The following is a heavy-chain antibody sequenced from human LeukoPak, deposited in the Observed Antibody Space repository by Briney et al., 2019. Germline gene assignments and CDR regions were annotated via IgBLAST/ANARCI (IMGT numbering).Heavy chain of an antibody. CDR2: INHSGST. CDR3: ARRSSWTNYEYFQR. V-gene: IGHV4-34*01. D-gene: IGHD6-13*01. CDR1: GGSFSGYY. Sequence: PSETLSLTCAVYGGSFSGYYWSWIRQPPGKGLEWIGEINHSGSTNYNPSLKSRVTISVDTSKNQFSLKLSSVTAADTAVYYCARRSSWTNYEYFQRWGQGTLVTVSS. J-gene: IGHJ1*01.